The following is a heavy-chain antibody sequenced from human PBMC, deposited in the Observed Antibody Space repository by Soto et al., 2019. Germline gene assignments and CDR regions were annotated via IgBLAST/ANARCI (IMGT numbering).Heavy chain of an antibody. CDR3: AKATYYDFWSGLILGS. V-gene: IGHV3-7*01. Sequence: LRLSCAASGFTFSSYWMSWVRQAPGKGLEWVANIKQDGSEKYYVDSVKGRFTISRDNAKNSLYLQMNSLRAEDTAVYYCAKATYYDFWSGLILGSWGQRTLVTVSS. D-gene: IGHD3-3*01. CDR2: IKQDGSEK. CDR1: GFTFSSYW. J-gene: IGHJ5*02.